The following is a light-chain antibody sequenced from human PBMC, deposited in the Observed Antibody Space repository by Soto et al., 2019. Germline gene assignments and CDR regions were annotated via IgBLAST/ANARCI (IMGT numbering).Light chain of an antibody. CDR1: QSISSW. Sequence: DIQMTQSPSTLSASVGDRVTITCRASQSISSWLAWYQQKPGKAPKLLIYDASSLESGVPSRFSGSGSGTEFNLPISSLEPDDFAAYFCQQYNSYSGTFGPGTKVEIK. J-gene: IGKJ1*01. V-gene: IGKV1-5*01. CDR2: DAS. CDR3: QQYNSYSGT.